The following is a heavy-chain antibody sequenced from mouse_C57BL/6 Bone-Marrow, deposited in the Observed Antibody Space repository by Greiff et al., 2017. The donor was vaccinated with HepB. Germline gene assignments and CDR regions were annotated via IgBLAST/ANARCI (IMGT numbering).Heavy chain of an antibody. D-gene: IGHD1-1*01. J-gene: IGHJ1*03. CDR2: ISSGSSTI. Sequence: DVQLVESGGGLVKPGGSLKLSCAASGFTFSDYGMHWVRQAPEKGLEWVAYISSGSSTIYYADTVKGRFTISRDNAKNTLFLQMTSLRSEDTAMYYRARPVVARGYFDVWGTGTTVTVSS. CDR1: GFTFSDYG. V-gene: IGHV5-17*01. CDR3: ARPVVARGYFDV.